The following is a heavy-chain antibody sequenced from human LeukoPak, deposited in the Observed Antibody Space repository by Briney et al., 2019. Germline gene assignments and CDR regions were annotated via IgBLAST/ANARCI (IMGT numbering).Heavy chain of an antibody. V-gene: IGHV5-51*01. CDR1: GYSFTSYW. D-gene: IGHD3-22*01. J-gene: IGHJ4*02. CDR3: ARPRAYYYDSSLGFDY. CDR2: IYPGDSDT. Sequence: GESLKISCKGSGYSFTSYWIGWVRQMPGKGLEWMGIIYPGDSDTRYSPSFQGQVTISADKSISTAYLQWSSLKASDPAMYYCARPRAYYYDSSLGFDYWGQGTLVTVSS.